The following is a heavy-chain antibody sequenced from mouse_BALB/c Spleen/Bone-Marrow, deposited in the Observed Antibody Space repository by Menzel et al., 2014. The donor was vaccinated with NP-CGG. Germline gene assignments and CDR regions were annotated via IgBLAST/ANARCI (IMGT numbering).Heavy chain of an antibody. CDR1: GFNIKDTY. V-gene: IGHV14-3*02. CDR3: ARYYSGFYFDC. CDR2: IDPANGNT. D-gene: IGHD1-1*01. J-gene: IGHJ2*01. Sequence: VQLQQSGAELVKPGASVKLSCTASGFNIKDTYMHWVKQRPEQGLEWIGRIDPANGNTKYDPKFQGKATITADTSSNTAYLQLSSLPSEDTAVYYCARYYSGFYFDCWGQGTTLTVSS.